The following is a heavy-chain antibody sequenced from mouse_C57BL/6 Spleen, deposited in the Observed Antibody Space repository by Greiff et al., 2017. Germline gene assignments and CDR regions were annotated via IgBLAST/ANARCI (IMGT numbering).Heavy chain of an antibody. J-gene: IGHJ2*01. Sequence: EVMLVESEGGLVQPGSSMKLSCTASGFTFSDYYMAWVRQVPEKGLEWVANINYDGSSTYYLDSLKSRFIISRDNAKNILYLQMSSLKSEDTATYYCARDSDGYYDYFDYWGQGTTLTVSS. CDR1: GFTFSDYY. CDR3: ARDSDGYYDYFDY. CDR2: INYDGSST. D-gene: IGHD2-3*01. V-gene: IGHV5-16*01.